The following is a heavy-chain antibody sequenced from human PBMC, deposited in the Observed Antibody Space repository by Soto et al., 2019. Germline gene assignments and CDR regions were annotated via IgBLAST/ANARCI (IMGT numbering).Heavy chain of an antibody. D-gene: IGHD1-26*01. CDR1: GVTFSSYG. Sequence: QVQLVESGGGVVQPGKSLRLSCAASGVTFSSYGMHWVRQAPGKGLEWVALISYDGNNKYYGDSVKGRFTIFRDNSKNTLFLQMNSLRAEDTAVYFCAKDIEEVVYYYGMDVWGHGTTVTVSS. V-gene: IGHV3-30*18. CDR3: AKDIEEVVYYYGMDV. CDR2: ISYDGNNK. J-gene: IGHJ6*02.